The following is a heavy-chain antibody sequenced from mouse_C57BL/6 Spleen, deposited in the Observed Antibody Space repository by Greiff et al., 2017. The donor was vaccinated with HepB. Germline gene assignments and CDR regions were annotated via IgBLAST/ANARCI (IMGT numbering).Heavy chain of an antibody. CDR3: ARQKSYDGYFHWYFDV. CDR2: ISSGGSYT. V-gene: IGHV5-6*01. D-gene: IGHD2-3*01. Sequence: EVQGVESGGDLVKPGGSLKLSCAASGFTFSSYGMPWVRQTPDKRLEWVATISSGGSYTYYPDSVKGRFTISRDNAKNTLYLQMSSLKSEDTAMYYCARQKSYDGYFHWYFDVWGTGTTVTVSS. CDR1: GFTFSSYG. J-gene: IGHJ1*03.